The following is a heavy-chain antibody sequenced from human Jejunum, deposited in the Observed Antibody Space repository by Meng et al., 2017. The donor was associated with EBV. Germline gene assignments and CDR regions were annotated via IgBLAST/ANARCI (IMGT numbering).Heavy chain of an antibody. CDR2: INHEGSFT. J-gene: IGHJ4*02. CDR3: ARDLGSGNYYGY. V-gene: IGHV3-74*01. Sequence: EVQLGESGGGLVQPGGSLRLSCIASGFIFSSSWMHWVRQAPGKGLVWVSHINHEGSFTNYADSVKGRFTISRDDAKNTLYLQMNSLRAEDTAVYYCARDLGSGNYYGYWGQGTLVTVSS. D-gene: IGHD3-10*01. CDR1: GFIFSSSW.